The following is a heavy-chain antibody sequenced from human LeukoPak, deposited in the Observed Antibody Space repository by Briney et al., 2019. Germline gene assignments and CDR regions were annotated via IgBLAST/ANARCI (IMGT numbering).Heavy chain of an antibody. CDR1: GDSVSSNSAS. D-gene: IGHD6-19*01. CDR2: TFYTSKWNN. J-gene: IGHJ4*02. CDR3: ARSYSSGWDFES. Sequence: SQTLSLTYAISGDSVSSNSASWNWFRQSPSRGLEWLGRTFYTSKWNNDYAVSVKSRITINPDTSKNHFSLQLNSVTPEDTAVYYCARSYSSGWDFESWGQGTLVTVSS. V-gene: IGHV6-1*01.